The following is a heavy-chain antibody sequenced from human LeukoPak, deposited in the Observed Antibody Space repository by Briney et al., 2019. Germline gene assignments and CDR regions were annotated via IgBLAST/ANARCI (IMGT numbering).Heavy chain of an antibody. V-gene: IGHV3-74*01. J-gene: IGHJ6*02. Sequence: GGSLRLSCAASGFTFSSYWMHWVRQAPGKGLVWVSRINSDGSSTSYADSVKGRFTISRGNAKNTLYLQMNSLRAEDTAVYYCARELYYDFWSGYYTPQTDYYYYGMDVWGQGTTVTVSS. CDR2: INSDGSST. D-gene: IGHD3-3*01. CDR1: GFTFSSYW. CDR3: ARELYYDFWSGYYTPQTDYYYYGMDV.